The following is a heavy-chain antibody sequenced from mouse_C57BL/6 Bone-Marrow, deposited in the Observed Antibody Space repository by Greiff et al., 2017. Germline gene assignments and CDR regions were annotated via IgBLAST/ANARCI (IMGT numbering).Heavy chain of an antibody. V-gene: IGHV1-52*01. CDR2: IDPSDSET. CDR1: GYTFTSYW. J-gene: IGHJ3*01. CDR3: ARWDYGSRGFAY. D-gene: IGHD1-1*01. Sequence: QVQLQQPGAELVRPGSSVKLSCKASGYTFTSYWMHWVKQRPIQGLEWIGNIDPSDSETHYNQKFKDKATLTVDKSSSTAYMQLSSLTSEDSAVYYCARWDYGSRGFAYWGQGTLVTVSA.